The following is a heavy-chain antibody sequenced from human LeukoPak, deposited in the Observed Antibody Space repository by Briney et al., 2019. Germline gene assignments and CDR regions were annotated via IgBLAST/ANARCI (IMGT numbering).Heavy chain of an antibody. CDR1: GYSFTSYW. CDR3: ARRAYGSGSPSDY. CDR2: IFPGDSDT. D-gene: IGHD3-10*01. Sequence: GESLMISCKGSGYSFTSYWIGWVRQMPGKGLEWMGIIFPGDSDTSYSPSLQGHVTISADKSISTAYLQWSSLKASDTAMYYCARRAYGSGSPSDYWGQGTLVTVSS. V-gene: IGHV5-51*01. J-gene: IGHJ4*02.